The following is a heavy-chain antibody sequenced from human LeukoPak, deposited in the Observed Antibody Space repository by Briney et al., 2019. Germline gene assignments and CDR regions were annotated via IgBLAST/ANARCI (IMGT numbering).Heavy chain of an antibody. CDR2: IYYSGST. CDR3: ARTPLGTHIDY. D-gene: IGHD1-1*01. Sequence: SETLSLTCTVSGGSISSGGYYWSWIRQHPGKGLEWIGYIYYSGSTYYNPSLKSRVTISVDTSKNQFSLKLSSVTAADTAVYYCARTPLGTHIDYWGQGTLVTVSS. V-gene: IGHV4-31*03. CDR1: GGSISSGGYY. J-gene: IGHJ4*02.